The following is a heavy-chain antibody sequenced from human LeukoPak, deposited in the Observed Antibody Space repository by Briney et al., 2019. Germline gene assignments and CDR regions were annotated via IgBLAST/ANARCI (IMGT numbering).Heavy chain of an antibody. Sequence: SETLSLTCAVYGGSFSGYYWSWIRQPPGKGLEWIGYIYYSGSTNYNPSLKSRVTISVDTSKNQFSLKLSSVTAADTAVYYCAKSAKYSSGWYGGLDYWGQGTLVTVSS. V-gene: IGHV4-59*12. CDR3: AKSAKYSSGWYGGLDY. J-gene: IGHJ4*02. CDR1: GGSFSGYY. CDR2: IYYSGST. D-gene: IGHD6-19*01.